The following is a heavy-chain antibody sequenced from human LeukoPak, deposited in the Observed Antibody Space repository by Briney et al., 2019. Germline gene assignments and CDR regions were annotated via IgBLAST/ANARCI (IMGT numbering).Heavy chain of an antibody. CDR2: ISSSSSYI. CDR1: GFTFSSYS. D-gene: IGHD5-18*01. J-gene: IGHJ4*02. CDR3: ARARGGLPPSYGPDY. Sequence: GSLRLSCAASGFTFSSYSMNWVRQAPGKGLEWVSSISSSSSYIYYADSVKGRFTISSDNAKNSLYLQMNSLRAEDTAVYYCARARGGLPPSYGPDYWGQGTLVTVSS. V-gene: IGHV3-21*01.